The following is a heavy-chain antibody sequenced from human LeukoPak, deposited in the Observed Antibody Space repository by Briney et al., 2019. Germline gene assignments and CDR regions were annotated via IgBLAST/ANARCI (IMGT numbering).Heavy chain of an antibody. Sequence: SETLSLTCSVSGCSFSNYYWSWIRQPPGKGLEWIGCIYYNGSNNYNPSLKSRVTISLDTSKNQSSPRLSSVTAADTAVYYCARARLYLFDFDQWGQGTLVTVSS. V-gene: IGHV4-59*01. CDR3: ARARLYLFDFDQ. CDR1: GCSFSNYY. CDR2: IYYNGSN. D-gene: IGHD2-2*02. J-gene: IGHJ4*02.